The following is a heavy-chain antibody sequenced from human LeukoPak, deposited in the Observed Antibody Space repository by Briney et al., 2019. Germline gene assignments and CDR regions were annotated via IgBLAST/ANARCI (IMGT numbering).Heavy chain of an antibody. V-gene: IGHV3-53*01. J-gene: IGHJ4*02. CDR2: IYSGGST. CDR1: GFTLGSKY. CDR3: TRAADYDFWSGTFDH. D-gene: IGHD3-3*01. Sequence: GGSVRLSCPASGFTLGSKYMSWVRQAPERWLEWVSVIYSGGSTYYADSVRGRFIISRDNSKNTLYLQMNSLRAEDTAVYYCTRAADYDFWSGTFDHWGQGTLVTVSS.